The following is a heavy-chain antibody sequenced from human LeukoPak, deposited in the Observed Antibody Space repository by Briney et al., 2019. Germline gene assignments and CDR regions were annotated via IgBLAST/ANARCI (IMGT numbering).Heavy chain of an antibody. Sequence: PGGSLRLSCAASGFTFSSAWMRWVRQAPGKGLEWVGRIKSKSDGETTDYAAPVKGRFTISRDDSKNTLYLQMNSLKIEDAAVYYCTTGLRLYAFDIWGQGTMVTVSS. V-gene: IGHV3-15*01. CDR3: TTGLRLYAFDI. J-gene: IGHJ3*02. CDR1: GFTFSSAW. CDR2: IKSKSDGETT. D-gene: IGHD5/OR15-5a*01.